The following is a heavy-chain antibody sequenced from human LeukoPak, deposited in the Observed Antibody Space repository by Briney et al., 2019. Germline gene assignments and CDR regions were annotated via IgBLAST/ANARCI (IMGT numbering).Heavy chain of an antibody. J-gene: IGHJ5*02. D-gene: IGHD5-18*01. Sequence: ASVKVSCKASGYIFTNYGISWVRQAPGQGLEWMGWISGYNGNTKYAQKFQGRVTMTTDTSTSTAYMELRSLISDDTAVYICARDDLDTVMGACDRWGQGTLVIVSS. CDR1: GYIFTNYG. CDR2: ISGYNGNT. V-gene: IGHV1-18*04. CDR3: ARDDLDTVMGACDR.